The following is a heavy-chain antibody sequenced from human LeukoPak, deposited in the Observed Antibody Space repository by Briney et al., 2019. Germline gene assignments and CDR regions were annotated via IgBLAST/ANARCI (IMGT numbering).Heavy chain of an antibody. Sequence: GASVKVSCKASGGTFSSYAISWVRQAPGQGLEWMGGIIPIFGTANYAQKFQGRVTITTDESTSTAYMELSSLRSEDTAVYYCARGRGTQYSGYEFDYWSQGTLVTVSS. CDR1: GGTFSSYA. V-gene: IGHV1-69*05. D-gene: IGHD5-12*01. J-gene: IGHJ4*02. CDR2: IIPIFGTA. CDR3: ARGRGTQYSGYEFDY.